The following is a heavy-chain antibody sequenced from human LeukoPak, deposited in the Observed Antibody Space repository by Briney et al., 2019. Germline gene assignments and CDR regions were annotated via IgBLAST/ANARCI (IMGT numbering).Heavy chain of an antibody. CDR2: IYYSGST. D-gene: IGHD6-13*01. Sequence: SETLSLTCTVSGGSISSYYWSWIRQPPGKGLEWIGYIYYSGSTNYSPSLKSRVTISVDTSKNQFSLKLSSVTAADTAVYYCARGVYIAAAQYAYWGQGTLVTVSS. J-gene: IGHJ4*02. CDR3: ARGVYIAAAQYAY. V-gene: IGHV4-59*01. CDR1: GGSISSYY.